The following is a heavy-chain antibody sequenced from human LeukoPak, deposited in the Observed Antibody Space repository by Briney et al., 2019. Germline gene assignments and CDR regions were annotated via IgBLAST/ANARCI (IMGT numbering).Heavy chain of an antibody. CDR3: AISDYGGKSPPLDY. CDR1: GHTFTGYF. Sequence: ASVKVSCKASGHTFTGYFIHWVRPAPGQGLEWMGWINPNSGGTNYAQKFQGRVTMTRDTSISTAYMELSRLRSDDTAVYYCAISDYGGKSPPLDYWGQGTLVTVSS. V-gene: IGHV1-2*02. D-gene: IGHD4-23*01. CDR2: INPNSGGT. J-gene: IGHJ4*02.